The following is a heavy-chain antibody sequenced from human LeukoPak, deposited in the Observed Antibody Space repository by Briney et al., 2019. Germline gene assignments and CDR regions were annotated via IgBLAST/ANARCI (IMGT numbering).Heavy chain of an antibody. CDR1: GGSISSGGYY. J-gene: IGHJ5*02. Sequence: PSQTLSLTCTVSGGSISSGGYYWSWIRQHPGKGLEWIGYIYYSGSTYYNPSLKSRVTISVDTSKNQFSLKLSSVTAADTAVYYCARDGRSGYRPTSGWFDPWRQGTLVTVST. CDR2: IYYSGST. CDR3: ARDGRSGYRPTSGWFDP. V-gene: IGHV4-31*03. D-gene: IGHD6-13*01.